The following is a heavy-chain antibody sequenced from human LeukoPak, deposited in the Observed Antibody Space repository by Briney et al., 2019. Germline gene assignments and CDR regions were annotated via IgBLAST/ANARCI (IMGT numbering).Heavy chain of an antibody. D-gene: IGHD4-23*01. Sequence: GGSLRLSCAASGFTFSSYAMSWVRQAPGKGLEWVSAISGSGGSTYYADSVKGRFTISRDNSKNTLYLQMNSLRAEDTAVYYCAKELDYGGNSAGYFASWGRGTLVTVSS. J-gene: IGHJ4*02. CDR1: GFTFSSYA. CDR3: AKELDYGGNSAGYFAS. CDR2: ISGSGGST. V-gene: IGHV3-23*01.